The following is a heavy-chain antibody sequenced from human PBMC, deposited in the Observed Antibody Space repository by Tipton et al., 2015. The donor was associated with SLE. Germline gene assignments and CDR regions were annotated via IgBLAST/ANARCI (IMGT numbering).Heavy chain of an antibody. D-gene: IGHD3-10*01. V-gene: IGHV3-23*01. CDR3: AKDPRWGSGSYGFDY. CDR2: ISGSGGST. Sequence: SLRLSCAASGFTFSSYAMSWVRQAPGKGLEWVSAISGSGGSTYYADSVKGRFTISRDNSKNTLYLQMNSLRAEDTAVYYCAKDPRWGSGSYGFDYWGQGTLVTVSS. J-gene: IGHJ4*02. CDR1: GFTFSSYA.